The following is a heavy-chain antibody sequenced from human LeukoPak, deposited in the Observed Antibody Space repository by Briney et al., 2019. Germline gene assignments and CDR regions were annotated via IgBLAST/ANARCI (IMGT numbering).Heavy chain of an antibody. CDR2: MNPNSGNT. D-gene: IGHD2-15*01. Sequence: ASVKVSCKASGYTFTSCGINWVRQATGQGLEWMGWMNPNSGNTGYAQKFQGRVTMTRNTSISTAYMELSSLRSEDTAVYYRARGRGRCSGGSCHNWFDPWGQGTLVTVSS. V-gene: IGHV1-8*01. CDR1: GYTFTSCG. J-gene: IGHJ5*02. CDR3: ARGRGRCSGGSCHNWFDP.